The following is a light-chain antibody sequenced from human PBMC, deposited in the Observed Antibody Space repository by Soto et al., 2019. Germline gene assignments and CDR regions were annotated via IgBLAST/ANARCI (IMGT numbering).Light chain of an antibody. J-gene: IGLJ1*01. Sequence: QSVLTQPPSASGFTGQSVTISCTGTSSDVGYYDYVSWYQQHPGKAPKLVIYEVTKRPSGVPDRVSTSKSGNTASLTVSGLRAEDEADYYCSSYACSNNFVFGSGPELTVL. CDR3: SSYACSNNFV. CDR2: EVT. CDR1: SSDVGYYDY. V-gene: IGLV2-8*01.